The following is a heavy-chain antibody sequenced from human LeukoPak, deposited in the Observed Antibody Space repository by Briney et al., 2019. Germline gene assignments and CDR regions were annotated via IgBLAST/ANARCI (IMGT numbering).Heavy chain of an antibody. Sequence: GGSLRLSCAVSGFTVSSNYIIWVRQAPGKGLEWVSVIYSGDSTYYADSVKGRFTISKDNSKNTVDLQMNSLRGEDTAVYFCARDPGGYYFDYWGQGTLVTVSS. V-gene: IGHV3-66*01. CDR2: IYSGDST. D-gene: IGHD3-16*01. CDR3: ARDPGGYYFDY. J-gene: IGHJ4*02. CDR1: GFTVSSNY.